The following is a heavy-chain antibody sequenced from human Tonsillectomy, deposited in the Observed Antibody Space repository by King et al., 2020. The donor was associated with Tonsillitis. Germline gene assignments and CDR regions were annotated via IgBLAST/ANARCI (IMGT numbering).Heavy chain of an antibody. CDR1: RFTFSNYD. Sequence: VQLVESGGGLVQPGGSLRLSCAASRFTFSNYDMNWVRQAPGRGLEWVSYISSSSSRIYYSDSVRGRFTISRDNDKNSLYLQMNSLRAEDTAVYYCVRDRGNYDSSGWFFYYGMDVWGQGTTVTVSS. J-gene: IGHJ6*02. CDR3: VRDRGNYDSSGWFFYYGMDV. D-gene: IGHD3-22*01. CDR2: ISSSSSRI. V-gene: IGHV3-48*04.